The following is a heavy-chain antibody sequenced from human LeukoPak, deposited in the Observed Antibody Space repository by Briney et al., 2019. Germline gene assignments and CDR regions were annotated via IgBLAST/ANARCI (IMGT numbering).Heavy chain of an antibody. CDR1: GGSISSSSYY. Sequence: SETLSLTCTVSGGSISSSSYYWGWIRQPPGKGLEWIGSIYYSGSTYYNPSLKSRVTISVDTSKNQFSLKLSSVTAADTAVYYCARGRARRLSSCSGGSCYSRCWFDPWGQGTLVTVSS. J-gene: IGHJ5*02. CDR3: ARGRARRLSSCSGGSCYSRCWFDP. V-gene: IGHV4-39*07. CDR2: IYYSGST. D-gene: IGHD2-15*01.